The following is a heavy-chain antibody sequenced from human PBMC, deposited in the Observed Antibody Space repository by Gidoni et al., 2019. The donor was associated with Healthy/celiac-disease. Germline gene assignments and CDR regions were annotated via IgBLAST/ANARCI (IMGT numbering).Heavy chain of an antibody. J-gene: IGHJ4*02. D-gene: IGHD3-22*01. CDR1: GFTFSSYG. V-gene: IGHV3-30*18. Sequence: QVQLVESGGGVVQPGRSLRLSCAASGFTFSSYGMHWVRQAPGKGLEWVAVISYDGSNKDYADSVKGRFTISRDNSKNTLYLQMNSLRAEDTAVYYCANTYYDSTPVDYWGQGTLVTVSS. CDR2: ISYDGSNK. CDR3: ANTYYDSTPVDY.